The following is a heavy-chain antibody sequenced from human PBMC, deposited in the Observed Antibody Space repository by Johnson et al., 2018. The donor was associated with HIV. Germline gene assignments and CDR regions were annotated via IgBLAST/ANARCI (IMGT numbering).Heavy chain of an antibody. Sequence: QLQLVESGGGVVQPASPLRLSCAASGFTFSSYAMHWVRQAPGKGLEWVAVISYDGSNKYYADSVKGRFTISRDNSRNTLYLQMNSLRAEDTAVYYCTRDRSTPQPDYYDSSGYRGYSAFDIWGQGTMVTVSS. D-gene: IGHD3-22*01. V-gene: IGHV3-30*04. CDR2: ISYDGSNK. CDR3: TRDRSTPQPDYYDSSGYRGYSAFDI. J-gene: IGHJ3*02. CDR1: GFTFSSYA.